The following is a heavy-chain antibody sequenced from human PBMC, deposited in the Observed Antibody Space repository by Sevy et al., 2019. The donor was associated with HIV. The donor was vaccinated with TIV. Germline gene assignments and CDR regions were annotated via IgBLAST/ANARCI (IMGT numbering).Heavy chain of an antibody. CDR1: GFTFSSYG. J-gene: IGHJ4*02. V-gene: IGHV3-30*18. Sequence: GGSLRLSCAASGFTFSSYGMRWVRQAPGKGLEWVAVISYDGSNKYYADSVKGRFTISRDNSKNTLYLQMNSLRAEDTAVYYCAKENGIAARLSTYYFDYWGQRTLVTVSS. CDR3: AKENGIAARLSTYYFDY. D-gene: IGHD6-6*01. CDR2: ISYDGSNK.